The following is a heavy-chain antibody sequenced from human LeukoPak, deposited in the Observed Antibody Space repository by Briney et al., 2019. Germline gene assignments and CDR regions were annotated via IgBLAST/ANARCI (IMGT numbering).Heavy chain of an antibody. V-gene: IGHV3-30*18. CDR2: ISYDGSSK. Sequence: GGSLRLSCAASGFTFSSYGMHWVRQAPGKGLEWVAVISYDGSSKYYADSVKGRFTISRDNSKNTLYLQMNSLRAEDTAVYYCAKVVSSSWYLSDWGQGTLVTVSS. J-gene: IGHJ4*02. CDR1: GFTFSSYG. CDR3: AKVVSSSWYLSD. D-gene: IGHD6-13*01.